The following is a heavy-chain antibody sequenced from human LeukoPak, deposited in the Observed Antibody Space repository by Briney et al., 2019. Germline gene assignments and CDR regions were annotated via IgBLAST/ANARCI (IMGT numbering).Heavy chain of an antibody. V-gene: IGHV4-34*01. J-gene: IGHJ4*02. CDR3: ARGTNAGYSSGWYRGNYYFDY. Sequence: SETLSLTCAVYGGSFSGYYWSWIRQPPGKGLEWIGEINHSGSTNYNPSLKSRVTISVDTSKNHFSLKLSSVTAADTAVYYCARGTNAGYSSGWYRGNYYFDYWGQGTLVTVSS. CDR1: GGSFSGYY. CDR2: INHSGST. D-gene: IGHD6-19*01.